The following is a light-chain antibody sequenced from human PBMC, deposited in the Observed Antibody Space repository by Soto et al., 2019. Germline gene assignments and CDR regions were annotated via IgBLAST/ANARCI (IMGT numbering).Light chain of an antibody. Sequence: DIQMTQSPSSLSASIGDRVTITCRASQSISNFLNWYQQKPGKAPKLLIYAASSLQSGVPARFSGSGSGTDFPLTISSLQPEDFATYYCQQSHSIPLTFGGGTKVEIK. CDR3: QQSHSIPLT. CDR2: AAS. V-gene: IGKV1-39*01. CDR1: QSISNF. J-gene: IGKJ4*01.